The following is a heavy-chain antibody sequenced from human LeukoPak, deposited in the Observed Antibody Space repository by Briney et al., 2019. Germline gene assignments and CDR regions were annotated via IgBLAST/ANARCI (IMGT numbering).Heavy chain of an antibody. Sequence: SETLSLTCTVSGVSISSYYWSWIRQPPGKGLEWIGYIYTSGSTNYNPSLKSRVTISVDTSKNQFSLKLSSVTAADTAVYYCARPHAYDFSYMDVWGKGTTVTVSS. D-gene: IGHD3-3*01. CDR1: GVSISSYY. J-gene: IGHJ6*03. CDR2: IYTSGST. V-gene: IGHV4-4*09. CDR3: ARPHAYDFSYMDV.